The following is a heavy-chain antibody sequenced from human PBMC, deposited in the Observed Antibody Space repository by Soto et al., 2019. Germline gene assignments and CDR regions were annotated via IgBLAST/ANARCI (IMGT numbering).Heavy chain of an antibody. J-gene: IGHJ4*02. Sequence: SETLTLTCTVSGGSIGSYYRSWIRQPPGKGLEWIGYIYYSGSTNYNPSLKSRVTISVDTSKNQFSLKLSSVTAADTAVYYCARSGYYYGVAEFDYWGQGTLVTVSS. CDR2: IYYSGST. D-gene: IGHD3-22*01. CDR3: ARSGYYYGVAEFDY. V-gene: IGHV4-59*01. CDR1: GGSIGSYY.